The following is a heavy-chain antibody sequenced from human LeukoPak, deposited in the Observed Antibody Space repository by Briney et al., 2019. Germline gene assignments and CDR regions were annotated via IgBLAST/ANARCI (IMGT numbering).Heavy chain of an antibody. CDR2: IYTSGST. Sequence: SETLSLTCTVSGGSISSYYWSWIRQPAGKGLEWIGRIYTSGSTNYNPSLKSRVTMSVDTSKNQFSLKLSSVTAPATAVYYRARDHYHFWSGYYRSDAFDIWGQGPMVPVSS. CDR3: ARDHYHFWSGYYRSDAFDI. J-gene: IGHJ3*02. CDR1: GGSISSYY. D-gene: IGHD3-3*01. V-gene: IGHV4-4*07.